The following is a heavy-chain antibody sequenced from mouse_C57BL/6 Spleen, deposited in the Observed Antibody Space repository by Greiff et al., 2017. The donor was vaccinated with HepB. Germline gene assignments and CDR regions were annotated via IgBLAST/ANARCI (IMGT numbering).Heavy chain of an antibody. CDR1: GYTFTSYT. Sequence: VQLQESGAELARPGASVKMSCKASGYTFTSYTMHWVKQRPGQGLEWIGYINPSSGYTKYNQKFKDKATLTADKSSSTDYMQLSSLTSEDSAVYYCERRGDGPDYWGQGTTLTVSS. CDR2: INPSSGYT. D-gene: IGHD2-3*01. J-gene: IGHJ2*01. CDR3: ERRGDGPDY. V-gene: IGHV1-4*01.